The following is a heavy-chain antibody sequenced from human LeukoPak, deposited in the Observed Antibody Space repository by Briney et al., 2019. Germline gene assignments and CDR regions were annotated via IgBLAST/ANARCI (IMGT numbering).Heavy chain of an antibody. J-gene: IGHJ4*02. CDR3: ARASRRGYSYGYVGY. CDR2: IYSGGST. D-gene: IGHD5-18*01. V-gene: IGHV3-53*01. CDR1: GFTVSSNY. Sequence: GGSLRLSCAASGFTVSSNYMSWVRQAPGKALEWVSTIYSGGSTYYADSVKGRFTISRDNSKNTLYLQMNSLRAEDAAVYYCARASRRGYSYGYVGYWGQGTLVTVSS.